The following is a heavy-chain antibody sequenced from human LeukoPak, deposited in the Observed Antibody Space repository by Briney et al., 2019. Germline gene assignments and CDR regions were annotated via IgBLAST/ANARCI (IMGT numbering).Heavy chain of an antibody. V-gene: IGHV1-46*01. CDR2: INPSGGST. J-gene: IGHJ4*02. D-gene: IGHD6-19*01. CDR1: GYTFTIYY. Sequence: ASVKVSCKASGYTFTIYYMHWVRQAPGQGMEWMGIINPSGGSTSYSEKFQGRVTMTRDTSTSTVYMELSSLRSEDTAVYYCARRYSSGWLLDYWGQGTLVTVSS. CDR3: ARRYSSGWLLDY.